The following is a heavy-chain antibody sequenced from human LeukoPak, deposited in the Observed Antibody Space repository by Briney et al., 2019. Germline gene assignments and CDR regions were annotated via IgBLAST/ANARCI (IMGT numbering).Heavy chain of an antibody. J-gene: IGHJ6*02. V-gene: IGHV4-34*01. Sequence: SETLSLTCAVYGGSFSGYYWSWIRQPPGKGLEWIGEINHSGSTNYNPSLKSRVTISVDTSKNQFSLKLSSVTAADTAVYYCARDQYYYYGMDVWGQGTTVTVPS. CDR1: GGSFSGYY. CDR3: ARDQYYYYGMDV. CDR2: INHSGST.